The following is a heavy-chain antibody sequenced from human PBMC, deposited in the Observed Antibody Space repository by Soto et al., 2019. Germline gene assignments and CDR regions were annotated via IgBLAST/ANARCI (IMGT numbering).Heavy chain of an antibody. J-gene: IGHJ4*02. Sequence: GGSLRLSCAASGFTFSSYAMHWVRQAPGKGLEWVAVISYDGSNKYYADSVKGRFTISRDNSKNTLYLQMNSLRAEDTAVYYCARPDTAMVIRWVDYFDYWGQGTLVTVSS. V-gene: IGHV3-30-3*01. CDR1: GFTFSSYA. CDR3: ARPDTAMVIRWVDYFDY. CDR2: ISYDGSNK. D-gene: IGHD5-18*01.